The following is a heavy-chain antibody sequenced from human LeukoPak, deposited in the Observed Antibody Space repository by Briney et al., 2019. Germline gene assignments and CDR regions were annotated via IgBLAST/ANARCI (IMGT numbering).Heavy chain of an antibody. CDR3: ASQGDFWSGYSRNYHFDY. D-gene: IGHD3-3*01. CDR2: IIPIFGTA. V-gene: IGHV1-69*13. Sequence: SVKVSCKASGGTFSSYAISWVRQAPGQGLEWMGGIIPIFGTANYAQKFQGRVTITADESTSTAYMELSSLRSEDTAVYYCASQGDFWSGYSRNYHFDYWGQGTLVTVSS. CDR1: GGTFSSYA. J-gene: IGHJ4*02.